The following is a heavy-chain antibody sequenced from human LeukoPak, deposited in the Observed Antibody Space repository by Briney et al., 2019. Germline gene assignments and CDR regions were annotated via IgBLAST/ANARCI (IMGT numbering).Heavy chain of an antibody. CDR3: ARGIAARPWFDY. D-gene: IGHD6-6*01. Sequence: VLPLKISCKGSGYSFTSYGIGSMRQMPGNGLEWMGSIYPGDSDTRYSPSCQGLVTISAGTSISTAYLQWSSLKASGTAMYYCARGIAARPWFDYWGQETLVTVSS. V-gene: IGHV5-51*01. CDR1: GYSFTSYG. J-gene: IGHJ4*02. CDR2: IYPGDSDT.